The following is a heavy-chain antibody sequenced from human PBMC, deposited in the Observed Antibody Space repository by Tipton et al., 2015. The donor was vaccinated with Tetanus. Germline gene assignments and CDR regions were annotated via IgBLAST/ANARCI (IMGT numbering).Heavy chain of an antibody. J-gene: IGHJ4*02. D-gene: IGHD5-18*01. V-gene: IGHV4-59*08. CDR3: ARMGFTYGQVVY. Sequence: TLSLTCTVSGDSISGDYWSWIRQPPGKGLEWIGHVYYSGRTYYNPPLKSRVTISADMSKNQFSLKLTSVTAADTATYYCARMGFTYGQVVYWGQGTLVTVAS. CDR1: GDSISGDY. CDR2: VYYSGRT.